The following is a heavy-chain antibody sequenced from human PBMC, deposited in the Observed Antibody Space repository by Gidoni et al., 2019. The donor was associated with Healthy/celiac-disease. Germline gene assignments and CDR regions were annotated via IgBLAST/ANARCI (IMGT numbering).Heavy chain of an antibody. CDR3: AKQLYCSGGSCYPGGNY. Sequence: QVQLVESGGGVVQPGRSLRLSCAASGFTFRSDGMHWVRQAPGKGLEWVAVISYDGSNKYYADSVKGRFTISRDNSKNTLYLQMNSLRAEDTAVYYCAKQLYCSGGSCYPGGNYWGQGTLVTVSS. CDR1: GFTFRSDG. J-gene: IGHJ4*02. CDR2: ISYDGSNK. V-gene: IGHV3-30*18. D-gene: IGHD2-15*01.